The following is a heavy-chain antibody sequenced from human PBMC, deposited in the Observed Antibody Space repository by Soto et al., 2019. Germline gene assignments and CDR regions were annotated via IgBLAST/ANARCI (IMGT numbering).Heavy chain of an antibody. Sequence: GGSLRLSCAASGFTFSNAWMSWVRQAPGKGLEWVSAISGSGGSTYYADSVKGPFTISRDNSKNTLYLQMNSLRAEDTAVYYCANHDYGDYVAWGQGTLVTVSS. CDR1: GFTFSNAW. CDR3: ANHDYGDYVA. D-gene: IGHD4-17*01. J-gene: IGHJ5*02. CDR2: ISGSGGST. V-gene: IGHV3-23*01.